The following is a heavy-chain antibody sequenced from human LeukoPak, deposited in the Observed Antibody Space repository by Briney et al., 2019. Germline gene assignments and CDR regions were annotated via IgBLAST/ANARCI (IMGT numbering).Heavy chain of an antibody. CDR1: GYTFLSYD. CDR3: ARTAARRFDY. CDR2: MSPNSGNT. Sequence: HWASVKVSCKASGYTFLSYDINWVRQATGQGLEWMGWMSPNSGNTGYAQQFQGRVTMTRDTSTSTVYMELSNLRSDDTAVYYCARTAARRFDYWGQGTLVTVSS. V-gene: IGHV1-8*01. J-gene: IGHJ4*02. D-gene: IGHD6-6*01.